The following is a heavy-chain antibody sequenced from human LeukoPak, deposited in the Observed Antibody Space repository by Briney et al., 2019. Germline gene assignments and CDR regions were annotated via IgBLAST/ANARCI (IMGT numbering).Heavy chain of an antibody. CDR2: IYYSGST. D-gene: IGHD3-3*01. J-gene: IGHJ3*02. Sequence: SETLSLTCTVSGGSISSYYWSWIRQPPGKGLEWIGSIYYSGSTYYNPSLKSRVTISVDTSKNQFSLKLSSVTAADTAVYYCARLGVTIFGVVTIVGRDAFDIWGQGTMVTVSS. CDR3: ARLGVTIFGVVTIVGRDAFDI. CDR1: GGSISSYY. V-gene: IGHV4-39*01.